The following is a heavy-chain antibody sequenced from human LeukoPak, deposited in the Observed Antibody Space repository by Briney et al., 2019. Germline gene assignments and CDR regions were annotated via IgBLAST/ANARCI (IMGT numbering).Heavy chain of an antibody. D-gene: IGHD3-22*01. Sequence: GSLRLSCAASGFTFSSYWMSWVRQAPGKGLEWIGYVYYSGSTNYNPSLKSRVTISVDTSKNQFSLRLTSVTAADTAVYYCARGNYYDSSTYYRAFDIWGQGTMVTVSS. CDR3: ARGNYYDSSTYYRAFDI. CDR1: GFTFSSYW. V-gene: IGHV4-59*01. J-gene: IGHJ3*02. CDR2: VYYSGST.